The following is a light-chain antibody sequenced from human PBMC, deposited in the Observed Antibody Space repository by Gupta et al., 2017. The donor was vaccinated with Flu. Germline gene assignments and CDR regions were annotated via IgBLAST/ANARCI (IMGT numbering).Light chain of an antibody. V-gene: IGKV2-30*01. CDR2: NSS. CDR1: QSLVFSDGNTY. CDR3: MQGRQWLWT. J-gene: IGKJ1*01. Sequence: LVPTHSPLSLSVTLGQPASISCRSSQSLVFSDGNTYLNWFQQRPGQSPRRLIHNSSKRDSGVPDRFSGSGSGTEFTLTISRVEAEDVGVYYCMQGRQWLWTFGQGTKVEIK.